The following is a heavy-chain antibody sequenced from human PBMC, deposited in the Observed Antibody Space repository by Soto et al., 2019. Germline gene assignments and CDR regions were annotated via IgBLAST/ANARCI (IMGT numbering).Heavy chain of an antibody. CDR3: AREDYGDYYYYYYMDV. CDR1: GGSFSGYY. Sequence: SETLSLTCAVYGGSFSGYYWSWIRQPPGKGLEWIGEINHSGSTNYNPSLKSRVTISVDTSKNQFSLKLSSVTAADTAVYYCAREDYGDYYYYYYMDVWGKGTTVTVSS. J-gene: IGHJ6*03. V-gene: IGHV4-34*01. D-gene: IGHD4-17*01. CDR2: INHSGST.